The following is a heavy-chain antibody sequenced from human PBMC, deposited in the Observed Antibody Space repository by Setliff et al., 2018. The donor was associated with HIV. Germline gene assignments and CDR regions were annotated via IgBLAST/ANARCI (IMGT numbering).Heavy chain of an antibody. V-gene: IGHV1-8*03. J-gene: IGHJ6*03. CDR3: AREGADILTGLYYYYYMDV. D-gene: IGHD3-9*01. CDR1: GYTFTSYD. CDR2: MNPNSGNT. Sequence: ASVKVSCKASGYTFTSYDINWVRQATGQGLEWMGWMNPNSGNTGYAQKFQGRVTITRNTSISTAYMELSSLRSEDMAVYYCAREGADILTGLYYYYYMDVWGRGTTVTVSS.